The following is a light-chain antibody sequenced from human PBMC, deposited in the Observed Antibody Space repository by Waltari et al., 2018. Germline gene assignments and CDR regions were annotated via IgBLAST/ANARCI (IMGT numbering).Light chain of an antibody. Sequence: SSDLTQEPAVSVALGQTVRITCQGGGLRTFYANWYQQRPGQAPLLVIYDENNRPTGIPDRFSGSRSGNTASLTISGAQAEDEADYYCNTRDISGDHLVFGSGTKVTVL. CDR2: DEN. J-gene: IGLJ1*01. CDR3: NTRDISGDHLV. V-gene: IGLV3-19*01. CDR1: GLRTFY.